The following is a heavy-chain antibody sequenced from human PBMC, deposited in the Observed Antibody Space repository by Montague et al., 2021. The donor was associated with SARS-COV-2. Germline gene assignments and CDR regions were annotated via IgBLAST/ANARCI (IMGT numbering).Heavy chain of an antibody. CDR3: ARHERQWLRLYPYYFDY. V-gene: IGHV6-1*01. CDR2: TYYRSKWYN. J-gene: IGHJ4*02. Sequence: CAISGDSVSSNSAAWNWIRQSPSRGLEWLGRTYYRSKWYNDYAVSVKSRVTINPDTSKNQFSLQLNSVTAADTAVYHCARHERQWLRLYPYYFDYWGQGTLVTVSS. D-gene: IGHD5-12*01. CDR1: GDSVSSNSAA.